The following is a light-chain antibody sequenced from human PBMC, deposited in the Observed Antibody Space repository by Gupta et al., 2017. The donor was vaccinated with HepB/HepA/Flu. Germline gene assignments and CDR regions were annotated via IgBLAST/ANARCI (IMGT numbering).Light chain of an antibody. V-gene: IGLV2-23*02. CDR1: SSDIGSYNL. CDR2: DVS. CDR3: CSYAGSSTVV. Sequence: QSALTQPASVSGSPGQSITISCTGTSSDIGSYNLVSWYQQHPGKAPKLVMYDVSKRPSGVSNRFSGSKSGNTASLTISGPQAEDEADYYCCSYAGSSTVVFGGGTKLTVL. J-gene: IGLJ2*01.